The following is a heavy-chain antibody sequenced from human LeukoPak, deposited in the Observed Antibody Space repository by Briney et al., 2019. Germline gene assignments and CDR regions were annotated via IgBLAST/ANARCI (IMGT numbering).Heavy chain of an antibody. J-gene: IGHJ3*02. V-gene: IGHV1-69*13. CDR3: ARDGPDAFDI. CDR2: IVPIFGTA. Sequence: ASVKVSCKASGGTFSSYAISWVRQAPGQGLEWMGGIVPIFGTANYAQKFQGRVTITADESTSTAYMELSSLRSEDTAVYYCARDGPDAFDIWGQGTMVTVSS. CDR1: GGTFSSYA.